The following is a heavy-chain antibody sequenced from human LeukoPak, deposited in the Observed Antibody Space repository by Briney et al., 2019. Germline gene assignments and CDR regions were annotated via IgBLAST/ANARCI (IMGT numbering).Heavy chain of an antibody. V-gene: IGHV3-30*02. Sequence: GGSLRLSCAASGFTFSSYGMHWVRQAPGRGLEWVAFIRYDGSNKHYADSVKGRLTISRDNSKNTLYLQMNSLRAEDTAVYYCAKAVSMVRGKVADYWGQGTLVTVSS. D-gene: IGHD3-10*01. J-gene: IGHJ4*02. CDR3: AKAVSMVRGKVADY. CDR1: GFTFSSYG. CDR2: IRYDGSNK.